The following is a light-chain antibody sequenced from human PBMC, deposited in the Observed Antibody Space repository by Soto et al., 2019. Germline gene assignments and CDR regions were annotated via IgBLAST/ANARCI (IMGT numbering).Light chain of an antibody. CDR2: DAS. J-gene: IGKJ1*01. V-gene: IGKV1-5*01. CDR3: QQYDSYPWT. Sequence: DIQMTQSPSTLSASVGDRVSMTCLASQSISSWLAWYQQKPGKVPKLLIYDASSLESGVPSRFSGGGSGTEFTLTISSLQPDDFATYYCQQYDSYPWTFGQGTKVDI. CDR1: QSISSW.